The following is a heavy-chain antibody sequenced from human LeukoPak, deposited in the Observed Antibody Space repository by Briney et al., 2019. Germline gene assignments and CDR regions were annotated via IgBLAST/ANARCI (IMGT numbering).Heavy chain of an antibody. D-gene: IGHD5-18*01. J-gene: IGHJ6*03. V-gene: IGHV4-34*01. CDR2: INHSGST. CDR1: GGSFSGYY. Sequence: PSETLSLTCAVYGGSFSGYYWSWIRQPPGKGLEWIGEINHSGSTNYNPSLKSRVTISVDTSKNQFSLKLSSVTAADTAVYYCASNVDTAMPDDGDYYYYYMDVWGKGTTVTVSS. CDR3: ASNVDTAMPDDGDYYYYYMDV.